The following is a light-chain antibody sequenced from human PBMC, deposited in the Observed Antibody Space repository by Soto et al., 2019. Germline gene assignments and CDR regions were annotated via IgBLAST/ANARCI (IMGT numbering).Light chain of an antibody. V-gene: IGKV1-5*01. J-gene: IGKJ1*01. CDR1: QSISSW. CDR2: DAY. Sequence: IQLTQSPSSLSASVGDRVPITCRASQSISSWLAWYQQKPGKAPKLLIYDAYSLESGVPSRFSGSGSGTEFTLTISSLQPDDFATYYCQQYNSYSQTFGQGTKVDIK. CDR3: QQYNSYSQT.